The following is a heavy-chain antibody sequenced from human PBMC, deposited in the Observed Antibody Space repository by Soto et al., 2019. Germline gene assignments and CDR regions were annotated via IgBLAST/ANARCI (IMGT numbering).Heavy chain of an antibody. D-gene: IGHD3-16*01. CDR1: GFTFSSYA. Sequence: GESLKISCAASGFTFSSYAMSWVRQAPGKGLEWVSAISGSGGSTYYADSVKGRFTISRDNSKNTLYLQMNSLRAEDTAVYYCAKDQVQYDDYVSYDYWGQGTLVTVSS. V-gene: IGHV3-23*01. CDR2: ISGSGGST. J-gene: IGHJ4*02. CDR3: AKDQVQYDDYVSYDY.